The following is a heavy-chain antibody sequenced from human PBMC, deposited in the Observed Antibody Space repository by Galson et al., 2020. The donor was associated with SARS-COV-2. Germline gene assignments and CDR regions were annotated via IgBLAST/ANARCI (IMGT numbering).Heavy chain of an antibody. J-gene: IGHJ4*02. CDR2: IWYDGSNK. D-gene: IGHD1-26*01. CDR1: GFTFSSYG. CDR3: ARDGIVGAXTGLDY. Sequence: GESLKISCAASGFTFSSYGMHWVRQAPGKGLEWVAVIWYDGSNKYYADSVKGRFTISRDNSKNTLYLQMNSLRAEDTAVYYCARDGIVGAXTGLDYWGQGTLVTVSS. V-gene: IGHV3-33*01.